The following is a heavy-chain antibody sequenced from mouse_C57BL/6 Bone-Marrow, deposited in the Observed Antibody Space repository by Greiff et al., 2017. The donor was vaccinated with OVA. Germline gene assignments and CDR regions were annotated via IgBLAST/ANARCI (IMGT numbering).Heavy chain of an antibody. V-gene: IGHV10-3*01. CDR3: VREGVYYALYDMDY. Sequence: EVNVVESGGGLVQPKGSLKLSCAASGFTFNTYAMHWVRQAPGKGLEWVARIRSKSSNYATYYADSVKDRFTISRDNSQSMLYLQMNNLTTKDTAMYYCVREGVYYALYDMDYWGQGTSVTVSS. CDR2: IRSKSSNYAT. D-gene: IGHD1-1*01. CDR1: GFTFNTYA. J-gene: IGHJ4*01.